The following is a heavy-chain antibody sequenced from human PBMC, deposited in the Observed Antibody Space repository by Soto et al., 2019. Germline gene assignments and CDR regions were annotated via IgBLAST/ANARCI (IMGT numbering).Heavy chain of an antibody. Sequence: PSETLSLTCTVSGGSISSGDYYWSWIRQPPGKGLEWIGYIYYSGSTYYNPSLKSRVTISVDTSKNQFSLKLSSVTAADTAVYYCARGGPYRPINSSGYLPPFDPWGQGTLVTVSS. CDR3: ARGGPYRPINSSGYLPPFDP. V-gene: IGHV4-30-4*01. CDR2: IYYSGST. J-gene: IGHJ5*02. D-gene: IGHD3-22*01. CDR1: GGSISSGDYY.